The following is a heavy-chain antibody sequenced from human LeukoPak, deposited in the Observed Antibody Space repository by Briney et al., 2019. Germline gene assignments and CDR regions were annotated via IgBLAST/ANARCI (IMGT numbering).Heavy chain of an antibody. V-gene: IGHV1-2*02. CDR2: INPNSGGT. D-gene: IGHD3-22*01. Sequence: ASVKVSCKASGYTFTGYYMHWVRQAPGQRLEWMGWINPNSGGTNYAQKFQGRVTMTRDTSISTAYIELSRLRSDDTAVYYCARDPRSYYYDSSGDYWGQGTLVTVSS. J-gene: IGHJ4*02. CDR1: GYTFTGYY. CDR3: ARDPRSYYYDSSGDY.